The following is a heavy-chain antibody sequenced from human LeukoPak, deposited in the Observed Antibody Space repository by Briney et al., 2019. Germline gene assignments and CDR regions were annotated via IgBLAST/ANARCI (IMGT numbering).Heavy chain of an antibody. CDR1: GFPFSGCG. Sequence: GGSLRLSCAASGFPFSGCGMHWVRQAPGKDLEWLAVISSDKTKTYHGASVKGRFTISRDNSKNILYLQMNNVRPEDTAVYYCAKDQNYYGAGPLEYWGQGALVTVSS. V-gene: IGHV3-30*18. CDR3: AKDQNYYGAGPLEY. J-gene: IGHJ4*02. CDR2: ISSDKTKT. D-gene: IGHD3-10*01.